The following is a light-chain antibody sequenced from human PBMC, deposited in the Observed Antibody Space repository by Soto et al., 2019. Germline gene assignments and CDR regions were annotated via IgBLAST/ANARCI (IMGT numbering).Light chain of an antibody. CDR1: QSVSSY. V-gene: IGKV3-11*01. Sequence: EIVLTQSPATLSLSPGERPTLSCRASQSVSSYLAWYQQKPGQAPRLLIYDASNRATGIPARFSGSGSETDFTLTISSLEPEDFAVYYCQQRSNWPYTFGQGTKLEIK. J-gene: IGKJ2*01. CDR3: QQRSNWPYT. CDR2: DAS.